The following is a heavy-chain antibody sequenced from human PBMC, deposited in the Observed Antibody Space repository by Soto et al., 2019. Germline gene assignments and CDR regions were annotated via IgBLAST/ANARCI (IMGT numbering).Heavy chain of an antibody. Sequence: ASVKVSCKVSGHTLSELSMHWVRQAPGKGLEWMGGLDPEDGEKMYAQRVQGRVTMTEDTYADTAYMELRSLRSEDTAIYYCSSTRPLRIKGQLFAYWGQGTLVTVSS. J-gene: IGHJ4*02. CDR3: SSTRPLRIKGQLFAY. D-gene: IGHD2-2*01. CDR1: GHTLSELS. V-gene: IGHV1-24*01. CDR2: LDPEDGEK.